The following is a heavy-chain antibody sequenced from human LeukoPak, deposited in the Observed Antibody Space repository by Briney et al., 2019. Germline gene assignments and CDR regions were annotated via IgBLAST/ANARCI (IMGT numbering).Heavy chain of an antibody. CDR3: ARMNTVVTSAGRGPFDY. CDR1: GGTFSSYA. D-gene: IGHD4-23*01. CDR2: IIPILGIA. V-gene: IGHV1-69*04. J-gene: IGHJ4*02. Sequence: SVKVSCKASGGTFSSYAISWVRQAPGQGLEWMGRIIPILGIANYAQKFQGRVTITADKSTSTAYMELSSLRSEDTAVYYCARMNTVVTSAGRGPFDYWGQGTLVTVSS.